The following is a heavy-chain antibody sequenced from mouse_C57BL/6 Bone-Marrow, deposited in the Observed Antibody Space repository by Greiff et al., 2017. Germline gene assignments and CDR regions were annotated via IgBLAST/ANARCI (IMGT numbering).Heavy chain of an antibody. J-gene: IGHJ2*01. Sequence: VQLQQSGAELVRPGASVTLSCKASGYTFTDYEMHWVKQTPVHGLEWIGAIDPETGGTAYNQKFKGKAILTADKSSSTAYMELPSLTSEASAVYYCTRNGLDYWGQGTTLTVSS. V-gene: IGHV1-15*01. CDR2: IDPETGGT. CDR3: TRNGLDY. CDR1: GYTFTDYE.